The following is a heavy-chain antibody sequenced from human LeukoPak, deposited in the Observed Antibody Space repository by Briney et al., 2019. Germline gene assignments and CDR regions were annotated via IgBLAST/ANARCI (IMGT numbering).Heavy chain of an antibody. CDR1: GYTLTGYY. CDR3: ARDRYGSGKAGFQH. J-gene: IGHJ1*01. V-gene: IGHV1-2*02. D-gene: IGHD3-10*01. Sequence: ASVKDSCKASGYTLTGYYMYWVRQAPGQGLEWMGGNNPNSGGTNYAQKLQGRVTMTRDTSISTAYMELSRLRSDDTAVYYCARDRYGSGKAGFQHWGQGTLVTVSS. CDR2: NNPNSGGT.